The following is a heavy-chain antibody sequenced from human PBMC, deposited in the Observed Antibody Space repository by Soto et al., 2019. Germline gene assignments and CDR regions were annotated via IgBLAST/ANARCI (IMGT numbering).Heavy chain of an antibody. CDR1: GFTFSSYA. CDR3: ARDGAGKQQPEDY. CDR2: IPYDGSKK. J-gene: IGHJ4*02. D-gene: IGHD6-13*01. V-gene: IGHV3-30-3*01. Sequence: QVQLVESGGGVVQPGRSLRLSCAASGFTFSSYAMHWVRQAPGKGLEWVAVIPYDGSKKYYVDSVKGRFTISRDNSKNTLYLEMNSLRGEDTAVYYCARDGAGKQQPEDYWGQGTLVTVSS.